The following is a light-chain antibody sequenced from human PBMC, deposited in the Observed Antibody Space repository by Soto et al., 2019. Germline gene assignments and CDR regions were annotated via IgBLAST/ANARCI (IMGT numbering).Light chain of an antibody. V-gene: IGKV1-39*01. CDR1: QISSNY. CDR2: AAS. CDR3: LMTDTHLTWT. J-gene: IGKJ1*01. Sequence: DIQMTQSPSSLSASVGHRVPIPSPAGQISSNYLLFYQQKPSEAPKLLVYAASSMHSGVPSRFSGSGSGTDVTLTISSLQPEDFATYYCLMTDTHLTWTFGQGTKVDNK.